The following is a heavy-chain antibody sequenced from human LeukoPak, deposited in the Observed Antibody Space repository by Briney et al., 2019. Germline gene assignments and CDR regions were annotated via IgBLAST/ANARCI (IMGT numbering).Heavy chain of an antibody. CDR3: ATMEYCSGGSCPD. Sequence: GSSVKVSCKASGGTFSSYAISWVRQAPGRGLEWMGRIIPIFGTANYAQKFQGRVTITTDESTSTAYMELSSLRSEDTAVYYCATMEYCSGGSCPDWGQGTLVTVSS. CDR2: IIPIFGTA. J-gene: IGHJ4*02. CDR1: GGTFSSYA. D-gene: IGHD2-15*01. V-gene: IGHV1-69*05.